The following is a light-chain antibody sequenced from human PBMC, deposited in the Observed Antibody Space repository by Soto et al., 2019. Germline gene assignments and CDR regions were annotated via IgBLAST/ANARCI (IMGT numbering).Light chain of an antibody. CDR1: RSDVGGYNY. Sequence: QSVLTQPASVSGSPGQSITISCTGTRSDVGGYNYVSWYQHHAGKAPKHMIYEVSNRPSGVSNRFSGSKSGNTASLTISGLQAEDEADYYCNSYTSSTTLVFGGGTKLTVL. J-gene: IGLJ2*01. V-gene: IGLV2-14*01. CDR3: NSYTSSTTLV. CDR2: EVS.